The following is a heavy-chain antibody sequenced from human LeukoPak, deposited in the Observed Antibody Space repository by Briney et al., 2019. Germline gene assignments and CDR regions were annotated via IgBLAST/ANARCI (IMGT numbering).Heavy chain of an antibody. CDR3: ARDSQSGSSLYFFDY. D-gene: IGHD1-26*01. CDR1: GFTFSSYS. V-gene: IGHV3-48*01. Sequence: GGSLRLSCAASGFTFSSYSMNWVRPAPGKGLEWVSYISSSSSTIYYADTVKGRFTISRDNAKNSLYLQMKSLRAEDTAVYYCARDSQSGSSLYFFDYWGQGPLVTVSS. J-gene: IGHJ4*02. CDR2: ISSSSSTI.